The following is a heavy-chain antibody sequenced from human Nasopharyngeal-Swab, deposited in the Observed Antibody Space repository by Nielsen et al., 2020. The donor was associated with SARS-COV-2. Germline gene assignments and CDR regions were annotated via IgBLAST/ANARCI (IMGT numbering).Heavy chain of an antibody. V-gene: IGHV3-23*01. CDR3: AKDDFCPACAFDV. D-gene: IGHD2-21*02. J-gene: IGHJ3*01. Sequence: GEALKISCAASGFDFWEYAMRWGRPGPGKGVGGVATVCNNDGSLTFYADSVKGRFTISRDTSKNTVSLQMNSLRAEDTAVYYCAKDDFCPACAFDVWGQGTIVTVSS. CDR2: VCNNDGSLT. CDR1: GFDFWEYA.